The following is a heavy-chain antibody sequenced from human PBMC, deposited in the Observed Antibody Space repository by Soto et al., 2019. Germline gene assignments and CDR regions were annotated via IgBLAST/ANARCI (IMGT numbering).Heavy chain of an antibody. V-gene: IGHV1-69*13. CDR2: IIPIFGTA. J-gene: IGHJ6*02. D-gene: IGHD5-18*01. CDR3: ARGWRGYSYGYGPEVRDYYYYGMDV. Sequence: PGASVKVSCKASVGTFSSYAISWVRQAPGQGLEWMGGIIPIFGTANYAQKFQGRVTITADESTSTAYMELSSLRSEDTAVYYCARGWRGYSYGYGPEVRDYYYYGMDVWGQGTTVTVSS. CDR1: VGTFSSYA.